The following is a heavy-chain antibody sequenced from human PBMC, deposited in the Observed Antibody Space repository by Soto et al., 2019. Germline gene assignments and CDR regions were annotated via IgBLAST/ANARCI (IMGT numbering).Heavy chain of an antibody. J-gene: IGHJ4*02. V-gene: IGHV4-39*01. CDR3: VSQRTTVPTQAYFNY. Sequence: SETLSLTCTVSGGSVTNSSYYWGWIRQSPGKGLEWIGSVYYSGRSYSKSSVKSRVTISVDTSKNRFSLSLNSVTASDTAVYFCVSQRTTVPTQAYFNYWGPGALVTVSP. D-gene: IGHD4-17*01. CDR1: GGSVTNSSYY. CDR2: VYYSGRS.